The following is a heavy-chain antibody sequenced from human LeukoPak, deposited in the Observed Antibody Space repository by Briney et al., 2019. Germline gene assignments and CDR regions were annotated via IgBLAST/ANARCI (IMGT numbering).Heavy chain of an antibody. D-gene: IGHD3-22*01. CDR3: ARHAVPMIESLRAAFDI. J-gene: IGHJ3*02. Sequence: GESLKISCKGSGYSFTNYWIGWVRQMPGKGLEWMGIISPGASDTRYSPSFQGQVTVSADKSITTAYLQWSSLKASDTAMYYCARHAVPMIESLRAAFDIWGQGTMVTVSS. CDR1: GYSFTNYW. CDR2: ISPGASDT. V-gene: IGHV5-51*01.